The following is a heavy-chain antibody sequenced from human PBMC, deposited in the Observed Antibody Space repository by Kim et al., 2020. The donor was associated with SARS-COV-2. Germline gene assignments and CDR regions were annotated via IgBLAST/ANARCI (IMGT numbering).Heavy chain of an antibody. D-gene: IGHD6-6*01. CDR2: IYYSGST. CDR3: ARWGRQLGTNYYYYYGMDV. Sequence: SETLSLTCTVSGGSISSYYWSWIRQPPGKGLEWIGYIYYSGSTNYNPSLKSRVTISVDTSKNQFSLKLSSVTAADTAVYYCARWGRQLGTNYYYYYGMDVWGQGTTVTVSS. V-gene: IGHV4-59*01. CDR1: GGSISSYY. J-gene: IGHJ6*02.